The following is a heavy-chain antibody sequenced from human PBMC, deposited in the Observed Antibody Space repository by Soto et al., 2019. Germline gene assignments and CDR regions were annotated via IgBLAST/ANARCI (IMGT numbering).Heavy chain of an antibody. CDR2: ISSSSSYI. J-gene: IGHJ1*01. Sequence: EVQLVESGGGLVKPGGSLRLSCAASGFTFSSYSMNWVRQAPGKGLEWVSSISSSSSYIYYADSVKGRFTISRDNAKNSLYLQMTSLRAEDTAVYYCARFPLPAKAAAGISAEYFQHWGQGTLVTVSS. D-gene: IGHD6-13*01. CDR1: GFTFSSYS. V-gene: IGHV3-21*01. CDR3: ARFPLPAKAAAGISAEYFQH.